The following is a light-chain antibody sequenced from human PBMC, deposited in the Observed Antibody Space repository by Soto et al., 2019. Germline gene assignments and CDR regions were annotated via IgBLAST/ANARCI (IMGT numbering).Light chain of an antibody. CDR3: QQSSNIPWT. CDR1: QHVDRY. Sequence: DIQMTQSPSSLSASVGDSVTITCRTSQHVDRYLSWYQQFPGRAPKLLIYSASSLVSGVPPRFRGSASGTEFTLSISSLQREDFATYFCQQSSNIPWTFGQGTKVDI. V-gene: IGKV1-39*01. CDR2: SAS. J-gene: IGKJ1*01.